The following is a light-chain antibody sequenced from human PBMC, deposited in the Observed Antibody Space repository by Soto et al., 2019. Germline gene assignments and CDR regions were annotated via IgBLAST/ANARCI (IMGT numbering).Light chain of an antibody. CDR2: LAS. CDR3: QYLNSFPLT. V-gene: IGKV1-9*01. CDR1: QGIRNY. Sequence: IQLTQSPSSLSASVGDRVTITCRASQGIRNYLAWYQQKPGKAPNLLIYLASTLQGGVPSRFSGSGSGTDFSLTISSQQAEDVATYYCQYLNSFPLTFGGGTKVELK. J-gene: IGKJ4*01.